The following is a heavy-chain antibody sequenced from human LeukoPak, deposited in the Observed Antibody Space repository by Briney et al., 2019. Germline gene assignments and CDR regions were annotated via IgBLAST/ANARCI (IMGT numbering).Heavy chain of an antibody. CDR2: IYHSGTT. D-gene: IGHD4-23*01. V-gene: IGHV4-61*01. CDR1: GGSISSGSYY. J-gene: IGHJ4*02. Sequence: SQTLSLTCTLSGGSISSGSYYWSWIRQPPGKGLEWIAYIYHSGTTNYNPSLKSRVTISVDTSKNQFSLKVGSVTAADTAVYYCASIVGGNSYFDSWGQGTLVTVSS. CDR3: ASIVGGNSYFDS.